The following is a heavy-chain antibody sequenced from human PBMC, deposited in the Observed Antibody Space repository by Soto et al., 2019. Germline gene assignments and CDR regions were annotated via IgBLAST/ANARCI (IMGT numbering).Heavy chain of an antibody. CDR2: INPNSGGT. D-gene: IGHD6-13*01. J-gene: IGHJ6*02. Sequence: GASVKVSCKASGYTFTGYYMHWVRQAPGQGLEWMGWINPNSGGTNYAQKFQGWVTMTRDTSISTAYMELSRLRSDDTAVYYCARDCEQLGPVGGIYYYYYGMDVWGQGTTVTVSS. CDR3: ARDCEQLGPVGGIYYYYYGMDV. V-gene: IGHV1-2*04. CDR1: GYTFTGYY.